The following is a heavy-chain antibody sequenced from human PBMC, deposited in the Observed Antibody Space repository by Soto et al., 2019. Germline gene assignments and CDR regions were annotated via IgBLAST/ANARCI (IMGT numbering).Heavy chain of an antibody. J-gene: IGHJ4*02. D-gene: IGHD3-22*01. CDR3: ARASYDSSGFFDY. CDR2: IYYSGST. CDR1: GGSISSGGYY. V-gene: IGHV4-31*03. Sequence: SETLSLTCTVSGGSISSGGYYWSWIRQHPGKGLEWIGYIYYSGSTYYNPSLKSRVTISVDTSKNQFSLKLSSVTAADTAVYYCARASYDSSGFFDYWGQGTLVTVSS.